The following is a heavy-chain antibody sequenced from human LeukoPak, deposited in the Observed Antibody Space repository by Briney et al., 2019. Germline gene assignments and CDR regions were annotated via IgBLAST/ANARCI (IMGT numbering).Heavy chain of an antibody. CDR2: ISSSGSTI. V-gene: IGHV3-11*04. D-gene: IGHD3-10*01. J-gene: IGHJ3*01. Sequence: GGSLRLSCAASGFTFSDHYMTWIRQAPGKGLDWLSYISSSGSTIYYVDSVKGRFTISRDNANNSLYLQMNSLRAEDTAAYYCARVLMVRGTSHAFDFWGRGTMVTVSS. CDR1: GFTFSDHY. CDR3: ARVLMVRGTSHAFDF.